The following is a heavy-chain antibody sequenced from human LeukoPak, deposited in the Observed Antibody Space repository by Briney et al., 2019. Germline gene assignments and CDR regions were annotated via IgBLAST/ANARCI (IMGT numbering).Heavy chain of an antibody. J-gene: IGHJ4*02. V-gene: IGHV4-31*11. Sequence: SETLSLTCAVYGGSFSGYYWSWIRQHPGKGLEWIGYIYYSGSTYYNPSLKSRVTISVDTSKNQFSLKLSSVTAADTAVYYCARTTHPLYYYDSSGYPLYFDYWGQGTLVTVSS. CDR2: IYYSGST. CDR1: GGSFSGYY. D-gene: IGHD3-22*01. CDR3: ARTTHPLYYYDSSGYPLYFDY.